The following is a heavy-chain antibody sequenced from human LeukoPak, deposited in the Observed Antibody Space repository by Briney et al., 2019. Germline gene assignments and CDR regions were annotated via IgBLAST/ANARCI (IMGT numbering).Heavy chain of an antibody. V-gene: IGHV1-69*13. D-gene: IGHD3-10*01. Sequence: SVKVSCKASGGTFSSYAISWVRQAPGQGLEWMGGIIPIFGTANYAQKFQGRVTITADESTSTAYMELSSLRSEDTAVYYCARDRWGRGDWFDPWGQGTLVTASS. CDR3: ARDRWGRGDWFDP. CDR1: GGTFSSYA. CDR2: IIPIFGTA. J-gene: IGHJ5*02.